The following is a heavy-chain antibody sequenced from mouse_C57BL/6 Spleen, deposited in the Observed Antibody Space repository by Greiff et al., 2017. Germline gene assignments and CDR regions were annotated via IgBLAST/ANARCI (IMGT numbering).Heavy chain of an antibody. CDR1: GFTFTDYY. CDR3: ARYMMVTTLFDY. CDR2: IRNKANGYTT. D-gene: IGHD2-2*01. V-gene: IGHV7-3*01. J-gene: IGHJ2*01. Sequence: EVKLMESGGGLVQPGGSLSLSCAASGFTFTDYYMSWVRQPPGKALEWLGFIRNKANGYTTEYSASVKGRFTISRDNSQSILYLQMNALRAEDSATYYCARYMMVTTLFDYWGQGTTLTVSS.